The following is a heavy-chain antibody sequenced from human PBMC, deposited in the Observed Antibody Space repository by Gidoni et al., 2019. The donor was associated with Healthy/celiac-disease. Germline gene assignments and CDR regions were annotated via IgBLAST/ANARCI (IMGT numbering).Heavy chain of an antibody. V-gene: IGHV3-23*04. CDR3: AKDWGAVYYYDSSPDAFDI. Sequence: EVQLVESGGGLVQPGGSLRLSCAASGFTFSRYAMCWVRQAPGKGLEWVSAISGSGGSTYYADSVKGRFTISRDNSKNTLYLQMNSLRAEDTAVYYCAKDWGAVYYYDSSPDAFDIWGQGTMVTVSS. CDR2: ISGSGGST. D-gene: IGHD3-22*01. J-gene: IGHJ3*02. CDR1: GFTFSRYA.